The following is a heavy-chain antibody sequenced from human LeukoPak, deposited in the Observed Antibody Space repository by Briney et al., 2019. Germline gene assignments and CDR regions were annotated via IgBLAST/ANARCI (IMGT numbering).Heavy chain of an antibody. CDR2: ISGSGGST. V-gene: IGHV3-23*01. Sequence: GGSLTLSCAASGFTFRSYAMSWVRQAPGKGLEWVSAISGSGGSTYYADSVKGRFTISRDNSKNTLYLQMNSLRAEDTAVYYCAKDTLGGYCSSTSCYGTFDYWGQGTLVTVSS. D-gene: IGHD2-2*01. CDR3: AKDTLGGYCSSTSCYGTFDY. J-gene: IGHJ4*02. CDR1: GFTFRSYA.